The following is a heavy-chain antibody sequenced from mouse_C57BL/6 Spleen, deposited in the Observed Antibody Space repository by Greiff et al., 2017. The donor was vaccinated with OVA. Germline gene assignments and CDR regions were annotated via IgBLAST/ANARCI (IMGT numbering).Heavy chain of an antibody. CDR2: ISYEGSN. V-gene: IGHV3-6*01. Sequence: EVKLQESGPGLVKPSQSLSLTCSVTGYSITSGYYWNWIRQFPGNKLEWMGYISYEGSNNYNPSLKNRISITRDTSKNQFFLKLNSVTTEDTATYYCASWGDYGFYAMDYWGQGTSVTVSS. CDR1: GYSITSGYY. J-gene: IGHJ4*01. D-gene: IGHD1-2*01. CDR3: ASWGDYGFYAMDY.